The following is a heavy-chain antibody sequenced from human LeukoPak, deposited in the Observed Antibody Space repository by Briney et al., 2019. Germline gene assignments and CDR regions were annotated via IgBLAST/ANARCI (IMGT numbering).Heavy chain of an antibody. CDR1: GFTFSSYA. Sequence: GGSLRLSCAASGFTFSSYAMSWVRQAPGKGLEWASAISASGGSTYYADSVKGRFTISRDNSKNTLYLQMNSLRAEDTAVYYCAKDGKTIFGVVIPYPTDYWGQGTLVTVSS. J-gene: IGHJ4*02. CDR3: AKDGKTIFGVVIPYPTDY. V-gene: IGHV3-23*01. D-gene: IGHD3-3*01. CDR2: ISASGGST.